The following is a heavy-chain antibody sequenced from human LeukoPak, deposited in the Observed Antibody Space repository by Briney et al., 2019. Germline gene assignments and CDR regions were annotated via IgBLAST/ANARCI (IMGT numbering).Heavy chain of an antibody. J-gene: IGHJ4*02. V-gene: IGHV4-34*01. CDR2: INNSGST. CDR1: GGSFSGYY. CDR3: ARQNPVVTPCFDY. Sequence: PSETLSLTCAVYGGSFSGYYWRWLRQPPGKGLEWIGEINNSGSTNYNTSLKRGVTISVETTKKKFSLKLSSVTAADTAVYYCARQNPVVTPCFDYWGQGTLVTVSS. D-gene: IGHD4-23*01.